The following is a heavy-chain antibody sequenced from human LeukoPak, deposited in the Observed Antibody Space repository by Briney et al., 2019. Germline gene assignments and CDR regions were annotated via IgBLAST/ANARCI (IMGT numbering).Heavy chain of an antibody. J-gene: IGHJ3*02. CDR1: GGSISSSSYY. V-gene: IGHV4-39*01. D-gene: IGHD6-13*01. CDR2: IYYSGST. CDR3: ASALPTIAALDAFDI. Sequence: SETLSLTCTVSGGSISSSSYYWGWIRQPPGKGLEWIGSIYYSGSTYYNPSLKSRVTISVDTSKNQFSLKLSSVTAADTAVYYCASALPTIAALDAFDIWGQGTMVTVSS.